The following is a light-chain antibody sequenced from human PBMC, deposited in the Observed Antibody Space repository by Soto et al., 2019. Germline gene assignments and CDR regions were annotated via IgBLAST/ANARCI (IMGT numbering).Light chain of an antibody. CDR3: SSKRDSSTLFV. CDR2: EVT. V-gene: IGLV2-14*01. J-gene: IGLJ1*01. Sequence: QSVLTQPASVSGSPGQSITISGTGTSSDVGAYNYVSWYKHHPGKVPKLLIYEVTNRPSGVSDRFSGSKSGNTASLTISGLQAEDEADYYCSSKRDSSTLFVFGTGTKVTVL. CDR1: SSDVGAYNY.